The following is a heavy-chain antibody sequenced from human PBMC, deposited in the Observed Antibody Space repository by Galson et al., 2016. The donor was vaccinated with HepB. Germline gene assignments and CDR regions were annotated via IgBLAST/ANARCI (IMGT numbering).Heavy chain of an antibody. CDR3: AKELYGPLADFDN. D-gene: IGHD4-17*01. CDR2: ISGTGGVT. Sequence: SLRLSCAASGFTFSGYAMSWVRQAPGQGLKWVSEISGTGGVTYYADSVRGRFTISRDNSKNTLSLQMNNLRAEDTAVYFCAKELYGPLADFDNWGQGALVTVSS. V-gene: IGHV3-23*01. J-gene: IGHJ4*02. CDR1: GFTFSGYA.